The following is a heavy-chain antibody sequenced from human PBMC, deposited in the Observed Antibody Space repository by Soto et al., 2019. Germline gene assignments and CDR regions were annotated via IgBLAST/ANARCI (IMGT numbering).Heavy chain of an antibody. V-gene: IGHV4-31*01. CDR3: ARRGGSSSGYYYYAFDV. CDR2: IYSNGAT. J-gene: IGHJ6*02. D-gene: IGHD6-6*01. Sequence: PSETLSLTCSVSSDSMNSGGYYWSWIRQHPGKGLEWVVDIYSNGATHYNPSLNSPVTISVDTAKDQFSLNLTSVTGADTAVYYCARRGGSSSGYYYYAFDVWGQGTKVS. CDR1: SDSMNSGGYY.